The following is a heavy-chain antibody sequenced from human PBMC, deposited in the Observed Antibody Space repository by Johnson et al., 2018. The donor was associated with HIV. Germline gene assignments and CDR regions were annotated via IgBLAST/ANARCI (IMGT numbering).Heavy chain of an antibody. CDR3: ARPRGVQAGLGAFDI. D-gene: IGHD1-1*01. J-gene: IGHJ3*02. Sequence: QVQLVESGGGVVQPGRSLRLSCVASGFSFGSYAMHWARQAPGKGLEWVAVIWYDGTTQYYGDSVKGRFTISRDNSKNTLYLQMNSLRAEDTAVYYCARPRGVQAGLGAFDIWGQGAMVTVSA. CDR2: IWYDGTTQ. V-gene: IGHV3-33*01. CDR1: GFSFGSYA.